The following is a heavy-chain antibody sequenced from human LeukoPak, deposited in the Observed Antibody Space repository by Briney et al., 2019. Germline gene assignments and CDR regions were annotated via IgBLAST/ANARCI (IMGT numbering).Heavy chain of an antibody. CDR2: ISHDGGKK. V-gene: IGHV3-30*03. J-gene: IGHJ6*02. Sequence: GGSLRLSCAASGFTVNSNYMNWVRQAPGKGLEWVAVISHDGGKKYYVDSVKGRFTISRDNSKNTLSLQMNSLRVEDTAVYSCARAGKFGSTSDYYYGMDVWGQGTTVTVSS. CDR1: GFTVNSNY. CDR3: ARAGKFGSTSDYYYGMDV. D-gene: IGHD2-2*01.